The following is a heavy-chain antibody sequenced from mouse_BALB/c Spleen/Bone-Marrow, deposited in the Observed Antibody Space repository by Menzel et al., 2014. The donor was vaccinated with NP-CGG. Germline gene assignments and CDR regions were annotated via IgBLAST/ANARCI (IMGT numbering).Heavy chain of an antibody. J-gene: IGHJ3*01. D-gene: IGHD2-14*01. Sequence: EVKLMESGGGLVKPGGSLKLSCAASGFTFSSYTMSWVRQTPEKRLEWVATISSGGSYTYYPDSVKGRFTISRDNAKNTLYLQMSSLKFEDTAMYYCTRSYYRYDEEAWFAYWGHGTLVTVSA. CDR2: ISSGGSYT. CDR3: TRSYYRYDEEAWFAY. V-gene: IGHV5-6-4*01. CDR1: GFTFSSYT.